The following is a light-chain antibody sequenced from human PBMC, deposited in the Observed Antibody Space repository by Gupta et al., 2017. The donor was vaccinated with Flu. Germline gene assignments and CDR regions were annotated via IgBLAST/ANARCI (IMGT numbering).Light chain of an antibody. Sequence: QSVLTHPPSASGTPAQRVTISCSRSSSNIGSNTVNWYQQLPGTAPKLLIYSNNQRPSGVPDRFSGSKSGTSASLAISGLQSEDEADYYCAAWDDSLNGHVVFGGGTKLTVL. V-gene: IGLV1-44*01. CDR2: SNN. J-gene: IGLJ2*01. CDR3: AAWDDSLNGHVV. CDR1: SSNIGSNT.